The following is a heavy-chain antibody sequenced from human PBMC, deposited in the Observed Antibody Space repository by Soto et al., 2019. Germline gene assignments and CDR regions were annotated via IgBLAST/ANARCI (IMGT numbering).Heavy chain of an antibody. CDR3: ARTRPDRNYCSGMAV. J-gene: IGHJ6*02. D-gene: IGHD1-1*01. CDR1: GGTFSQYA. Sequence: QVQLVQSGSEMQQPGASGRVSCKASGGTFSQYAFSWVRQAPGQGLEWRSVTIPEFGTTNYAHKYQGRVAISADESTATVNMALSTLRSEDTAGDFCARTRPDRNYCSGMAVWGQGTTVTVSS. V-gene: IGHV1-69*01. CDR2: TIPEFGTT.